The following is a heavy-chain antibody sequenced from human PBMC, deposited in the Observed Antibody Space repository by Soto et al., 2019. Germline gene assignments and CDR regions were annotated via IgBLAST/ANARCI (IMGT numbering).Heavy chain of an antibody. CDR2: ISAYNGNT. D-gene: IGHD3-3*01. Sequence: ASVKVSCKASGYTFTSYGISWVRQAPGQGLEWMGWISAYNGNTNYEQKLQGRVTMTTDTSTSTAYMELRSLRSDDTAVYYCARETHHTIFEVVMPDYYYYYGMDVWGQGTTVTVSS. CDR3: ARETHHTIFEVVMPDYYYYYGMDV. CDR1: GYTFTSYG. V-gene: IGHV1-18*04. J-gene: IGHJ6*02.